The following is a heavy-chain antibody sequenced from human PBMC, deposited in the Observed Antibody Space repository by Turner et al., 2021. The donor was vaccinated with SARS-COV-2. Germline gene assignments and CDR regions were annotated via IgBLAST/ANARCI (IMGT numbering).Heavy chain of an antibody. J-gene: IGHJ6*02. CDR2: ISWNSGSI. D-gene: IGHD3-16*01. Sequence: EVQLVESGGGLVQPGRSLRLSCAASGFTFDDYAMHWVRQAPGKGLEWVSGISWNSGSIGYADSVKGRFTISRDTSKNTLYLQMNSLRAEDTALYYCTKRGDYYYYGMDVWGQGTTVTVSS. CDR1: GFTFDDYA. CDR3: TKRGDYYYYGMDV. V-gene: IGHV3-9*01.